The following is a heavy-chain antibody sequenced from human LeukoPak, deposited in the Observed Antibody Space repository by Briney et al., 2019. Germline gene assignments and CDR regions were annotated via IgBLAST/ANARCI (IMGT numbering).Heavy chain of an antibody. CDR3: ARPFMEQLVPFDP. CDR1: GYTFTSYG. J-gene: IGHJ5*02. CDR2: ISTYNGNT. Sequence: EASVKVSCKASGYTFTSYGISWVRQAPGQGLEWMGWISTYNGNTNYAQKLQGRVTLTTDTSTNTAHMELTSLRSDDTAVYYCARPFMEQLVPFDPWGQGTLVTVSS. D-gene: IGHD6-13*01. V-gene: IGHV1-18*01.